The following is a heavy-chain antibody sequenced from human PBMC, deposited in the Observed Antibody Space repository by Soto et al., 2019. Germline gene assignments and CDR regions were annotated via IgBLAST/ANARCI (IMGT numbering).Heavy chain of an antibody. V-gene: IGHV1-58*01. D-gene: IGHD3-22*01. Sequence: ASVKVSCKASGFTFTSSAVQWVRQARGQRLEWIGWIVVGSGNTNYAQKFQERVTITRDMSTSTAYMELSSLRSEDTAVYYCAAHQLDSSGYYYLNFDYWGQGTLVTVSS. CDR1: GFTFTSSA. CDR2: IVVGSGNT. CDR3: AAHQLDSSGYYYLNFDY. J-gene: IGHJ4*02.